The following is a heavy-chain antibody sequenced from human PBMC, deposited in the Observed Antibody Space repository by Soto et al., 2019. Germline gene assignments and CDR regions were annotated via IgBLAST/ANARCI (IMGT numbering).Heavy chain of an antibody. CDR3: AKDRRGYSSGLDY. D-gene: IGHD5-18*01. J-gene: IGHJ4*02. CDR2: ISYDGSNK. Sequence: GGSLRLSCAASGFTFSSYGMHWVRQAPGKGLEWVAVISYDGSNKYYADSVKGRFTISRDNPKNTLYLQMNSLRAEDTAVYYCAKDRRGYSSGLDYWGQGTLVTVSS. CDR1: GFTFSSYG. V-gene: IGHV3-30*18.